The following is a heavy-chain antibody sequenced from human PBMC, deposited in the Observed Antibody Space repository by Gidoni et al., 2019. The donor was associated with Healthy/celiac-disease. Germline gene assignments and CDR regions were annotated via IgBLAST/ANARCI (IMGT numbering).Heavy chain of an antibody. CDR3: ARADLACGAAAQI. V-gene: IGHV4-59*01. CDR2: IYYSGST. J-gene: IGHJ4*02. Sequence: QVQLQESGPGLVKPSETLSLTCTVPGGSISSYYWRWIRQPPGKGLEWIGYIYYSGSTNYNPSLKSRVTISVDTSKNQFSLKLSSVTAADTAVYYCARADLACGAAAQIWGQGTLVTVSS. CDR1: GGSISSYY. D-gene: IGHD6-13*01.